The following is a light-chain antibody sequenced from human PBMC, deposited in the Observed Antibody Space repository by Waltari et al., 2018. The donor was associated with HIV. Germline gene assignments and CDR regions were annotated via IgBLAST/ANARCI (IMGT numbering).Light chain of an antibody. Sequence: QLVLTQSPSASASLGASVKLTCTLTSGHSNYAIAWHQQQPEKGPRYLMNLNGDGSHNKGDGIPDRFSGASSGAERYLAISSRQSEDEADYYCQTWGTGTWVFGGGTKLTVL. V-gene: IGLV4-69*01. CDR2: LNGDGSH. CDR3: QTWGTGTWV. CDR1: SGHSNYA. J-gene: IGLJ3*02.